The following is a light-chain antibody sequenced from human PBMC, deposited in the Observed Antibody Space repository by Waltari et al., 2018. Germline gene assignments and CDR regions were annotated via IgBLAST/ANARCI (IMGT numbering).Light chain of an antibody. Sequence: EVVLTQSPATLSVSPGVRATLSCRASQSVRSYFAGYQQRPGQAPRLLIYGASTRASGIPARFSGSGSGTDFTLTISSLQSEDLVVYYCQQYNNWPYTFGQGTKLEIK. CDR3: QQYNNWPYT. CDR2: GAS. V-gene: IGKV3-15*01. CDR1: QSVRSY. J-gene: IGKJ2*01.